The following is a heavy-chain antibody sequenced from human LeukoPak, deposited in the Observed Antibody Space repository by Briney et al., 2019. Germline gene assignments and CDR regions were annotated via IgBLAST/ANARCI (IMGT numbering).Heavy chain of an antibody. CDR3: VKSISGYSYGYYFDY. CDR2: ISSNGGST. D-gene: IGHD5-18*01. CDR1: GFTFSSYA. V-gene: IGHV3-64D*06. J-gene: IGHJ4*02. Sequence: PGGSLRPSCSASGFTFSSYAMHWVRQAPGKGLEYVSAISSNGGSTYYADSVKGRFTISRDNSKNTLYLQMSSLRAEDTAVYYCVKSISGYSYGYYFDYWGQGTLVTVSS.